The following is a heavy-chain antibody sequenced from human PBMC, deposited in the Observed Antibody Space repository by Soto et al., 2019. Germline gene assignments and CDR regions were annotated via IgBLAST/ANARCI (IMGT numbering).Heavy chain of an antibody. Sequence: QLQLQESGPGLVKPSETLSLTCTVSGGSISSSSYYWGWIRQPPGKGLEWIGSIYYSGSAYYNPSLNSRVTISVDTSKNQFSLKLSSVIAADTAVYYCARQDRGGDAFDIWGQGTMVTVSS. CDR2: IYYSGSA. J-gene: IGHJ3*02. V-gene: IGHV4-39*01. CDR3: ARQDRGGDAFDI. CDR1: GGSISSSSYY. D-gene: IGHD3-10*01.